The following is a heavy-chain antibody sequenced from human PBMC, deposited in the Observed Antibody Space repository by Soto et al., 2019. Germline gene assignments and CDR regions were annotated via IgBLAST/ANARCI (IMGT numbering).Heavy chain of an antibody. CDR3: ARSRIEAAGTVYH. J-gene: IGHJ5*02. CDR2: IYYSGST. Sequence: QVQLQESGPGLVKPSETLSLTCTVSGGSISSYYWSWIRQPPGKGLEWIGYIYYSGSTNYNPSLKSRVTISVATSTNQFSLKLSSVTAADTAVYYCARSRIEAAGTVYHWGQGTLVTVSS. CDR1: GGSISSYY. V-gene: IGHV4-59*08. D-gene: IGHD6-13*01.